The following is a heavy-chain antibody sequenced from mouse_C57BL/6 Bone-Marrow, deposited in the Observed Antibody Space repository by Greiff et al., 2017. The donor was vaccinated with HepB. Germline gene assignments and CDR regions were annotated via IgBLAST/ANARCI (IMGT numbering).Heavy chain of an antibody. D-gene: IGHD1-1*01. CDR3: ARSYGSSYNAMDY. CDR2: INPSNGGT. V-gene: IGHV1-53*01. J-gene: IGHJ4*01. Sequence: VQLQQPGTELVKPGASVKLSCKASGYTFTSYWMHWVKQRPGQGLEWIGNINPSNGGTNYNEKFKSKATLTVDKSSSTAYMQLSSLTSEDSAVYYWARSYGSSYNAMDYWGQGTSVTVSA. CDR1: GYTFTSYW.